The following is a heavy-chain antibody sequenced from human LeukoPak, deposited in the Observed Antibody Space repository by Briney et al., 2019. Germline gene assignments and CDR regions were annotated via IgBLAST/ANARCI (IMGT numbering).Heavy chain of an antibody. V-gene: IGHV4-34*01. CDR1: GGSLSGYY. D-gene: IGHD6-13*01. J-gene: IGHJ4*02. CDR3: ARRSSCLDY. Sequence: PSETLSLTCAVYGGSLSGYYWSWIRQPPGKGLEWIGEINHSGSTNYNPSLKSRVTISVDTSKNQFSLKLSSVTAADTAVYYCARRSSCLDYWGQGTLVTVSS. CDR2: INHSGST.